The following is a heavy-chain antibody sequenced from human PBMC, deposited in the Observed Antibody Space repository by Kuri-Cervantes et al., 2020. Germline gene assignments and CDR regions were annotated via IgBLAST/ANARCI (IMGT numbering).Heavy chain of an antibody. V-gene: IGHV1-46*01. Sequence: ASVKVSCKASGHTFTSYYMHWVRQAPGQGLEWMGIINPSGGSTNYAQKFQGRVTMTRDTSISTAYMELSRLRSDDTAVYYCARGQHYYDSSGYYWALYYFDYWGQGTLVTVSS. CDR2: INPSGGST. CDR3: ARGQHYYDSSGYYWALYYFDY. J-gene: IGHJ4*02. CDR1: GHTFTSYY. D-gene: IGHD3-22*01.